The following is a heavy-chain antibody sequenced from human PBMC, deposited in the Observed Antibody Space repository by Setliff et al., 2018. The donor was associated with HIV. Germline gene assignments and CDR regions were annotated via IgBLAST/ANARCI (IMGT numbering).Heavy chain of an antibody. Sequence: QTSETLSLSCATSGFTFSSYSMNWVRQAPGAGLGWLSYISGGSGTIYYADSVKGRFTISRDNAKNSLYLQMNSLRAEDTAVYYCARDGVIRYSADFEYWGQGTLVTVSS. J-gene: IGHJ4*02. CDR3: ARDGVIRYSADFEY. V-gene: IGHV3-48*01. CDR2: ISGGSGTI. CDR1: GFTFSSYS. D-gene: IGHD3-9*01.